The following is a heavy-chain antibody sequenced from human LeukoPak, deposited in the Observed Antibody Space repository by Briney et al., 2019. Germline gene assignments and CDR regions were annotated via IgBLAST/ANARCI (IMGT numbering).Heavy chain of an antibody. CDR2: IKEDGSVK. D-gene: IGHD2/OR15-2a*01. CDR3: ARDRAYSTYDY. Sequence: PGGSLRLSRTGSGFSFSNAWMTWVRQAPGKGLEWVADIKEDGSVKNYVEYVKGRFTISRDNAKNSLHLQMSSLRLEDTAVYYCARDRAYSTYDYWGQGTLVRVS. V-gene: IGHV3-7*01. CDR1: GFSFSNAW. J-gene: IGHJ4*02.